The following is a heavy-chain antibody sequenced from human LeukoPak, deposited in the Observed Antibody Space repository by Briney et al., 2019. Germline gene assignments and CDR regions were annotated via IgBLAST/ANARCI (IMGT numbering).Heavy chain of an antibody. J-gene: IGHJ6*02. CDR2: IKEDGSEK. Sequence: GGSLRLSCAASGFTFSSYWMSWVRQAPGKGLEWVANIKEDGSEKYYVDSVKGRFTISRDNAKNSLYLQMNSLRAEDTAVYYCARDSGGIVATYYGMDVWGQGTTVTVSS. CDR1: GFTFSSYW. V-gene: IGHV3-7*03. D-gene: IGHD5-12*01. CDR3: ARDSGGIVATYYGMDV.